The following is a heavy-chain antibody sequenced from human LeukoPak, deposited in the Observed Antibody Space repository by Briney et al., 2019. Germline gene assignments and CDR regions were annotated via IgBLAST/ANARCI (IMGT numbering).Heavy chain of an antibody. J-gene: IGHJ4*02. V-gene: IGHV4-34*01. CDR2: INLGGST. D-gene: IGHD6-6*01. CDR3: ATRSSIAYYFDY. CDR1: GGSFSGYC. Sequence: SETLSLTCAVYGGSFSGYCWSWIRQPPGKGLEWIGEINLGGSTNYNPSLKTRVTISVDTSKNHFSLKLSSVTAADTAVYYCATRSSIAYYFDYWGQGTLVTVSS.